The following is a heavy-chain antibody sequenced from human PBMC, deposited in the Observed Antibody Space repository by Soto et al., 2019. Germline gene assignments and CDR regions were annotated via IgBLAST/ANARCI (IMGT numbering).Heavy chain of an antibody. V-gene: IGHV3-53*01. Sequence: GGSLRLSCAASGFSVSNIHMSWVRQAPHKGMEWVSVIDSGVRAYYADSVKGRFTISTDNSKNTLHLQMNSLRAEDSAVYYCARGVDLHYWDQETLVTVSS. CDR3: ARGVDLHY. CDR2: IDSGVRA. CDR1: GFSVSNIH. D-gene: IGHD3-10*01. J-gene: IGHJ4*01.